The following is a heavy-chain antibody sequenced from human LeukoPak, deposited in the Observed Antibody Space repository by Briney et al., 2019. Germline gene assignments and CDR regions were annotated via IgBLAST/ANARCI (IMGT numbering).Heavy chain of an antibody. V-gene: IGHV4-4*07. D-gene: IGHD2-15*01. CDR3: ARALNPLPGTYYFDY. CDR1: GASINSHY. J-gene: IGHJ4*02. CDR2: IYISGST. Sequence: AETLSLTCTVSGASINSHYWSWIRQPAGKGLEWIGRIYISGSTNYSSSLQSRVTMSVDTSKNQFSLKLTSVTAADTAVYYCARALNPLPGTYYFDYWGQGTLVTVSS.